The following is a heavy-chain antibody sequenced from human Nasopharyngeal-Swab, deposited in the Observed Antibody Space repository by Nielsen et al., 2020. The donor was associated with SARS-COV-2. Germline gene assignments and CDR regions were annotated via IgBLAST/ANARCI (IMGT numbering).Heavy chain of an antibody. CDR2: IYPGDSDT. J-gene: IGHJ5*02. Sequence: GESLKISCKGSGYSFTSYWIGWVRQMPGKGLEWMGIIYPGDSDTSYSPSFQGQVTISADKSISTAYLQWSSLKASDTAMYYCARQSPSYYDILTGAVYEGWFDPWGQGTLVTVSS. V-gene: IGHV5-51*01. CDR1: GYSFTSYW. CDR3: ARQSPSYYDILTGAVYEGWFDP. D-gene: IGHD3-9*01.